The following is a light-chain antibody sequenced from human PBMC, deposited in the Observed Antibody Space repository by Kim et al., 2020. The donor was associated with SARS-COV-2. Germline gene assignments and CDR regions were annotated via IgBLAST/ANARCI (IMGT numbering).Light chain of an antibody. CDR2: GKN. J-gene: IGLJ3*02. Sequence: ALGQTVRIKCQGDSLRSYAASWYQQKPGQAPVLVIYGKNNRPSGIPDRLSGSSSGNTASLTITGAQAEDEADYYCYSRTGSGNHWVFGGGTQLTVL. CDR3: YSRTGSGNHWV. V-gene: IGLV3-19*01. CDR1: SLRSYA.